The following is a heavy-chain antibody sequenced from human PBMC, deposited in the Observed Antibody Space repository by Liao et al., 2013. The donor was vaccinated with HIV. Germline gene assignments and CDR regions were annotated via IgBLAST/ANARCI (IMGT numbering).Heavy chain of an antibody. CDR3: ARDRYTLADWFDP. J-gene: IGHJ5*02. V-gene: IGHV4-4*07. D-gene: IGHD5-24*01. CDR1: GGSISSYY. CDR2: VHVSGTT. Sequence: QVQLQESGPGLVKASETLSLTCNVSGGSISSYYWSWIRQPAGKALEWIGRVHVSGTTTYNPSLRDRLIMSVDTSKNQFSLNLRSVTAADTAIYYCARDRYTLADWFDP.